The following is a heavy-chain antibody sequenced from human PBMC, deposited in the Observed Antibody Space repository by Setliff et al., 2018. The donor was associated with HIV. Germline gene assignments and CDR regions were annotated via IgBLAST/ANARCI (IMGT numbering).Heavy chain of an antibody. J-gene: IGHJ3*02. CDR3: ARRKDDSSGYYRPQGAFDI. CDR1: GYSFTNYW. Sequence: GESLKISCKGSGYSFTNYWIGWVRQMPGKGLEWMGIIYPGDSDTRYSPSFQGQVTISADKSISTAYLQWSSLKASDTAMYYCARRKDDSSGYYRPQGAFDIWGQGTMVTVSS. D-gene: IGHD3-22*01. CDR2: IYPGDSDT. V-gene: IGHV5-51*01.